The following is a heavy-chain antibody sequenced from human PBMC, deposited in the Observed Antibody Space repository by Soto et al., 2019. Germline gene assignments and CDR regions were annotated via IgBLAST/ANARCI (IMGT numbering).Heavy chain of an antibody. Sequence: PSETLSLTCTVSGVSISGYYWSWIRQPPGKGLEWIGFIYYSGSTNYNPSLKSRVTISVDTSTSQFSLKLSSVTAADTAVYYCARVLGTYSASRSDYYYYGMDVCGQGTTVTVS. J-gene: IGHJ6*02. D-gene: IGHD6-13*01. V-gene: IGHV4-59*01. CDR2: IYYSGST. CDR3: ARVLGTYSASRSDYYYYGMDV. CDR1: GVSISGYY.